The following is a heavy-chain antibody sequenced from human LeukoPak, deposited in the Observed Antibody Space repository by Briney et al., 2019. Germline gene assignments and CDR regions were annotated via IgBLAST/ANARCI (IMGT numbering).Heavy chain of an antibody. CDR1: GFTFSSYW. CDR3: ARDRTSWFGDGYYYYGMDV. J-gene: IGHJ6*02. V-gene: IGHV3-74*01. Sequence: GGSLRLSCAASGFTFSSYWMHWVRQAPGKGLVWVSRINSDGSSTYYADSVRGRFTISRDNSKNTLYLQMNSLRAEDTAVYYCARDRTSWFGDGYYYYGMDVWGQGTTVTVSS. D-gene: IGHD3-10*01. CDR2: INSDGSST.